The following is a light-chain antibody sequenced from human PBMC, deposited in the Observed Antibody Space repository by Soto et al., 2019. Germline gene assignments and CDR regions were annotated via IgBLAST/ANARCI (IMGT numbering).Light chain of an antibody. Sequence: DIKMTQSPSILSASMGDRVTITCRASQSISSWLAWYQQKPGKAPNLLIHKASHLESGVPSRFSGSGSGTGFTLTISSLQPGDFATYYCQHYNTYPWTFGQGTKVAIK. CDR3: QHYNTYPWT. J-gene: IGKJ1*01. CDR1: QSISSW. V-gene: IGKV1-5*03. CDR2: KAS.